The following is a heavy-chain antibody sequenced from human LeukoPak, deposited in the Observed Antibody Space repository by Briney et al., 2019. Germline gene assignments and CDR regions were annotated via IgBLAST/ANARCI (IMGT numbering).Heavy chain of an antibody. CDR3: ASVSGYSSSWYDY. D-gene: IGHD6-13*01. CDR1: GYTFTGYY. V-gene: IGHV1-2*02. Sequence: ASVKVSCKASGYTFTGYYMHWVRQAPGQGLEWMGWINPNSGGTNYARKFQGRVTMTRDTSISTAYMELSRLRSDDTAVYYCASVSGYSSSWYDYWGQGTLVTVSS. J-gene: IGHJ4*02. CDR2: INPNSGGT.